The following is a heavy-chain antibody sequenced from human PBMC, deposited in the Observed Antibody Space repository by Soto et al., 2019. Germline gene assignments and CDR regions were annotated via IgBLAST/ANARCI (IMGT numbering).Heavy chain of an antibody. CDR3: ARQAWTSLDG. V-gene: IGHV4-4*02. J-gene: IGHJ4*02. D-gene: IGHD2-2*01. Sequence: QVQLQGSGPGLLKPSETLSLTCAVSGDSISSSVWWVWVRQPPGKGLAWIGEIFHSGSTNYNPSLKSRATMSVDKTKNQFSPKLTSVTAADTGLYYSARQAWTSLDGWGQGTLAAVSS. CDR1: GDSISSSVW. CDR2: IFHSGST.